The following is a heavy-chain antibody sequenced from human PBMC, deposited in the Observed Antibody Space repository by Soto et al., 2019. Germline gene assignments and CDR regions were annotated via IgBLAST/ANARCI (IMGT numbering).Heavy chain of an antibody. J-gene: IGHJ3*02. CDR1: GGSISSGGYY. CDR3: SLLDGYNLHAFDI. D-gene: IGHD5-12*01. Sequence: SETLSLTCTVSGGSISSGGYYWSWIRQHPGKGLEWIGYIYYSGSTYYNPSLKSRVTISVDTSKNQFSLKLSSVTAADTAVYYCSLLDGYNLHAFDIWGQGTMVTVSS. V-gene: IGHV4-31*03. CDR2: IYYSGST.